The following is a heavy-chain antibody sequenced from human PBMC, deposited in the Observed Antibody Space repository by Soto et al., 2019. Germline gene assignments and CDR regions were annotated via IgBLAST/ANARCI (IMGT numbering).Heavy chain of an antibody. CDR1: GFIFSSYS. J-gene: IGHJ4*02. CDR3: ASSASPDAY. CDR2: INSGSTSI. V-gene: IGHV3-48*01. Sequence: EVQLVESGGGLVQPGGSLRLSCVDSGFIFSSYSMNWVRQAPGKGLEWISYINSGSTSIYYADSVKGRFTISRDNAKNSLYLQMNSLRAEDTAVYYCASSASPDAYWGQGTLVTVSS. D-gene: IGHD1-26*01.